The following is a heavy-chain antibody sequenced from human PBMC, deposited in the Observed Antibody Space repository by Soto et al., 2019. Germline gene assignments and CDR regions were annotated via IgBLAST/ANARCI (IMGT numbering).Heavy chain of an antibody. CDR3: ARVGYGSLIDY. D-gene: IGHD3-10*01. J-gene: IGHJ4*02. CDR2: IYYSGST. Sequence: SETLSLTCTVSGGSITSYHWSWIRQAPGKGLEWIGNIYYSGSTNYNPSLKSRVTISVDAAKKQFYLRLSSVTAADTAVYYCARVGYGSLIDYWGQGTLVTVS. V-gene: IGHV4-59*01. CDR1: GGSITSYH.